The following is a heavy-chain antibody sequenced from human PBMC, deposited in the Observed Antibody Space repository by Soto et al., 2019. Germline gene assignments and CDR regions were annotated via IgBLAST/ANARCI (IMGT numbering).Heavy chain of an antibody. V-gene: IGHV1-18*01. CDR2: ISAYNGNT. CDR1: GYTFTSYG. D-gene: IGHD4-4*01. CDR3: ARDQQEGGRLHYYYGMDV. Sequence: QVQLVQSGAEVKKPGASVKVSCKASGYTFTSYGISWVRQAPGQGLEWMGWISAYNGNTNYAQKLQGRVTMTTDTSTSTAYMELRSLRSDDTAVYYWARDQQEGGRLHYYYGMDVWGQGTTVTVSS. J-gene: IGHJ6*02.